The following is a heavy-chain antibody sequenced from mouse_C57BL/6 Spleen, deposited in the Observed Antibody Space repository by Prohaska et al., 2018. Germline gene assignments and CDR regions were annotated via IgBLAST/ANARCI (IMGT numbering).Heavy chain of an antibody. Sequence: EYMGYISYSGSTYYNPSLKSRISITRDTSKNQYYLQLNSVTTEDTATYYCARYGYGSSYGWYFDVWGTGTTVTVSS. V-gene: IGHV3-8*01. CDR3: ARYGYGSSYGWYFDV. D-gene: IGHD1-1*01. CDR2: ISYSGST. J-gene: IGHJ1*03.